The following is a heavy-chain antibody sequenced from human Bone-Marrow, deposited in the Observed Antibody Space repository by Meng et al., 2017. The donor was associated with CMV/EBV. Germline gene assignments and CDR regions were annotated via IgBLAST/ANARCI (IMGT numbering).Heavy chain of an antibody. CDR2: ISISGSTI. V-gene: IGHV3-48*03. Sequence: GGSLRLSCAASGFTFSSYEMNWVRQAPGKGLEWVSYISISGSTIYYADTVKGRFTISRDNAKNSLYLQMNSLRAEDTAVYYCARGTVGSSWYVSYWGQGTLVTVSS. D-gene: IGHD6-13*01. J-gene: IGHJ4*02. CDR1: GFTFSSYE. CDR3: ARGTVGSSWYVSY.